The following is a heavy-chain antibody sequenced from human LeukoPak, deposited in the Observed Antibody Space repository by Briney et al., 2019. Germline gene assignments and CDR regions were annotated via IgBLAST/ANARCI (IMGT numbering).Heavy chain of an antibody. CDR1: GFIFQRCS. J-gene: IGHJ4*02. Sequence: GGSLRLSCAASGFIFQRCSMHWVRQAPGKGLEWVSSISSSSSYIYYADSVKGRFTISRDNAKNSLDMQMNSLRAEDTAVYCCARWINGSYWSYWGQGTLVTVSS. D-gene: IGHD1-26*01. CDR3: ARWINGSYWSY. CDR2: ISSSSSYI. V-gene: IGHV3-21*01.